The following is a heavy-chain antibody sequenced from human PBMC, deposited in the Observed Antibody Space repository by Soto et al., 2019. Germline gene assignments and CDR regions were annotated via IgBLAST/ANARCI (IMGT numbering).Heavy chain of an antibody. CDR1: GYTFTSYG. CDR3: ASVSEELELRYVEI. Sequence: ASVKVSCKASGYTFTSYGISWVRQAPGQGLEWMGWISAYNGNTNYAQKLQGRVTMTTDTSTSTAYMELRSLRSDDTAVYYCASVSEELELRYVEIWGQGTLVTVSS. D-gene: IGHD1-7*01. V-gene: IGHV1-18*01. CDR2: ISAYNGNT. J-gene: IGHJ4*02.